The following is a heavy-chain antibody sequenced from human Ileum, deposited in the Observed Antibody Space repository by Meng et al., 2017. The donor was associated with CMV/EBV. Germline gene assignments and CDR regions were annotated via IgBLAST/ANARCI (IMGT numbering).Heavy chain of an antibody. J-gene: IGHJ2*01. CDR3: ARDKYYSRDL. V-gene: IGHV3-7*01. D-gene: IGHD3-10*01. Sequence: GGSLRLSCAASGFTFSSYWMSWVRQAPGKGREWVANIKEDGSEKYYVDSVKGRFTMSRDNAKNSLYLQMNSLRAEDTAVYYCARDKYYSRDLWGRGTLVTVSS. CDR2: IKEDGSEK. CDR1: GFTFSSYW.